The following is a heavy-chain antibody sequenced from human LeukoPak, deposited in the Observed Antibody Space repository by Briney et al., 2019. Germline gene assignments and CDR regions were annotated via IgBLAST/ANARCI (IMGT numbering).Heavy chain of an antibody. CDR1: GFTFSSYA. CDR3: AKDSATVVTPGAFDI. CDR2: ISYDGSNK. V-gene: IGHV3-30-3*01. J-gene: IGHJ3*02. D-gene: IGHD4-23*01. Sequence: GGSLRLSCAASGFTFSSYAMHWVRQAPGKGLEWVAVISYDGSNKYYADSVKGRFTISRDNSKNTLYLQMNSLRAEDTAVYYCAKDSATVVTPGAFDIWGQGTMVTVSS.